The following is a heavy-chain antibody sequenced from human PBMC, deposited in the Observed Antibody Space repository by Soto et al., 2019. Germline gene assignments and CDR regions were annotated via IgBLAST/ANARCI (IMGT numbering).Heavy chain of an antibody. V-gene: IGHV4-31*03. CDR2: IYHSGST. J-gene: IGHJ4*02. CDR3: ARGGSAGTPTEFDY. D-gene: IGHD1-26*01. CDR1: GGSISSGGYY. Sequence: SETLSLTCTVSGGSISSGGYYLSWIRPHPGKGLEWIGYIYHSGSTYYNPSLKSRVTILEDTSKNQFSLKLSSVTAADTAVYYCARGGSAGTPTEFDYWGQGTLVTVSS.